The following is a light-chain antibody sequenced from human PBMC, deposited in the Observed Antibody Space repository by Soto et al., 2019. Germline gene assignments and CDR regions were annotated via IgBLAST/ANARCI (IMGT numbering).Light chain of an antibody. V-gene: IGKV1-5*03. J-gene: IGKJ4*01. CDR3: QQYKDYPLT. CDR2: KTS. CDR1: QSIDSS. Sequence: DFQMTQSPSTLSASIGDGVTISCRASQSIDSSLAWHQQKPGRAPKVIITKTSILEGGVPSRFSGSVSGTEFTLTITNLQPEDFATYYCQQYKDYPLTFGGGTKVEIK.